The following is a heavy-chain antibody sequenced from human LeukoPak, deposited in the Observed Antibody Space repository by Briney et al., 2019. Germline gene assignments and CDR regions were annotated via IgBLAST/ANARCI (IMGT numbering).Heavy chain of an antibody. CDR2: INGDGSNT. D-gene: IGHD6-6*01. CDR1: GFTFSSHW. CDR3: ARSKSSYSTDAFDI. J-gene: IGHJ3*02. V-gene: IGHV3-74*03. Sequence: PGGSLRLSCTASGFTFSSHWIHWVRQAPGKGLVWVSGINGDGSNTTYADSVKGRFTISRDNAKNTLYLQMNSLRAEDTAVYHCARSKSSYSTDAFDIWGQGTMVTVSS.